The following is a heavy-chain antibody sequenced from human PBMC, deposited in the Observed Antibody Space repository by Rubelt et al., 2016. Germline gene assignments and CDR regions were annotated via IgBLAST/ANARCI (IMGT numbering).Heavy chain of an antibody. CDR2: INHSGNP. D-gene: IGHD3-16*01. V-gene: IGHV4-34*01. CDR1: GGTFSGYY. J-gene: IGHJ4*02. Sequence: QVQLQQWGAGLLKPSETLSLTCAVYGGTFSGYYWNWIRQPPGKGLEWIGEINHSGNPNCNSSLQSRVTLSVDTSKNQFSRMWTSVTAADSAVYYCARGSRPHSSFGHLDSWGPGTLVIVSS. CDR3: ARGSRPHSSFGHLDS.